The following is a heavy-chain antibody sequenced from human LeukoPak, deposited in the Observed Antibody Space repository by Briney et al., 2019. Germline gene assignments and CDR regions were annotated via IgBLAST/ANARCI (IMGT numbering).Heavy chain of an antibody. CDR3: ARGSGSATWEAFDV. CDR2: IYSTGIT. D-gene: IGHD1-26*01. Sequence: PSETLSLTCTVSGGSISNYYWSWIRQPAGKGLEWIGRIYSTGITDYIPSLKSRVTMSIDTSKNQFSLRLNSVTAADTAVYYCARGSGSATWEAFDVWGQGTMVTFS. CDR1: GGSISNYY. V-gene: IGHV4-4*07. J-gene: IGHJ3*01.